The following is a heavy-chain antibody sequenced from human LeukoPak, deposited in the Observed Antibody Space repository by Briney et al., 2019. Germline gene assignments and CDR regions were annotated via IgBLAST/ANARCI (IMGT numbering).Heavy chain of an antibody. J-gene: IGHJ4*02. V-gene: IGHV3-21*01. D-gene: IGHD2-2*01. CDR3: ASASTRYCSSTSCRDY. CDR1: GFTFSSYS. CDR2: ISSSSSYI. Sequence: GGSLRLSCAASGFTFSSYSMNWVRQAPGKGLEWVSSISSSSSYIYYADSVKGRFTISRDNAKNSPYLQMNSLRAEDTAVNYCASASTRYCSSTSCRDYWGQGTLVTVSS.